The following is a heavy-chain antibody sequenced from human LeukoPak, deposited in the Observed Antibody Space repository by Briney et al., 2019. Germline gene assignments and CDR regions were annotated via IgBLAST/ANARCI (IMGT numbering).Heavy chain of an antibody. D-gene: IGHD4-17*01. Sequence: HGESLKISCKGSGYSFTDYWIGWVRQMHGKGLGWMEIIYPGESDTSYNPSFQGQVPFSAANSISTAYLQWSGLEASDTPMIYVAGHYGDIGMGYYYYMDVWGKGTTVTISS. CDR2: IYPGESDT. V-gene: IGHV5-51*01. J-gene: IGHJ6*03. CDR1: GYSFTDYW. CDR3: AGHYGDIGMGYYYYMDV.